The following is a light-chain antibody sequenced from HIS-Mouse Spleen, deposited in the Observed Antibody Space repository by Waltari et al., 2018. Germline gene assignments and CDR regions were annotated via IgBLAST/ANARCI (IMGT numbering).Light chain of an antibody. J-gene: IGKJ1*01. CDR2: AAS. CDR3: QQLNSYXPT. Sequence: DIQLTQSPSFLSASVGDRVTITCRARQGISSYLAWYQQKPGKAPKLLIYAASTVQSGVPSRFSGSGSETEFTLTISSLQPEDFATYYCQQLNSYXPTFGQGTKVEIK. CDR1: QGISSY. V-gene: IGKV1-9*01.